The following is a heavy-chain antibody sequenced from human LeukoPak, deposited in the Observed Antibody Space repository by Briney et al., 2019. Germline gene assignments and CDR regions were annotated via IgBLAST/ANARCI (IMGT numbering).Heavy chain of an antibody. CDR2: IYPDDSDA. CDR1: GNRFTSNW. J-gene: IGHJ4*02. D-gene: IGHD1-7*01. V-gene: IGHV5-51*01. CDR3: ARKQHWRVRRSDRGTVHVDY. Sequence: GESLKISCKYSGNRFTSNWIVWVRQMPGKGLEWMGTIYPDDSDARYSTSFEGQVIISVDKSSTTAYLQWSSLKASDTAIYYCARKQHWRVRRSDRGTVHVDYRPQGTHVT.